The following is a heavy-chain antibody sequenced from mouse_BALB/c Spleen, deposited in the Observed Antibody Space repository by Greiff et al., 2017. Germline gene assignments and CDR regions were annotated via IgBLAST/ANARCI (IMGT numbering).Heavy chain of an antibody. V-gene: IGHV1-80*01. CDR2: IYPGDGDT. CDR3: ARGYDEAMDY. D-gene: IGHD2-14*01. Sequence: QVQLQQSGAELVRPGSSVKISCKASGYAFSSYWMNWVKQRPGQGLEWIGQIYPGDGDTNYNGKFKGKATLTADKSSSTAYMQLSSLTSEDSAVYFCARGYDEAMDYWGQGTSVTVSS. J-gene: IGHJ4*01. CDR1: GYAFSSYW.